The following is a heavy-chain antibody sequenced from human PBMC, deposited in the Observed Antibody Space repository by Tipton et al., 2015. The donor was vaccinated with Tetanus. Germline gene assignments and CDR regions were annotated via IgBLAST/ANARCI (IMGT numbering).Heavy chain of an antibody. V-gene: IGHV4-31*11. J-gene: IGHJ4*02. Sequence: TLSLTCAVPGDSISSGDYYWTWIRQHPGRGLESIGYIFGSGGTFYNPSLESRVTISLDTSKNHFSLKLTSVTAADTAVYYCARDRCHFYFGPQIDSWGQGTPVTASS. CDR1: GDSISSGDYY. CDR2: IFGSGGT. CDR3: ARDRCHFYFGPQIDS. D-gene: IGHD2/OR15-2a*01.